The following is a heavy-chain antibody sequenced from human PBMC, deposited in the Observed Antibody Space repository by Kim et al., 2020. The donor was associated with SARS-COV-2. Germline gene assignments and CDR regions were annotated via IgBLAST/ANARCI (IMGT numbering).Heavy chain of an antibody. CDR2: SGGST. Sequence: SGGSTNSADSVEGRFTISRDNSKNTLYLQMNSLRAEDTAVYYCANLYGDSAWGQGTLVTVSS. V-gene: IGHV3-23*01. J-gene: IGHJ5*02. CDR3: ANLYGDSA. D-gene: IGHD4-17*01.